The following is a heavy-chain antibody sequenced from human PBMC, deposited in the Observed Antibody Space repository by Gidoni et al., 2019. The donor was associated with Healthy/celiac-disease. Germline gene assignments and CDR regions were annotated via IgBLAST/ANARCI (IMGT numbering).Heavy chain of an antibody. V-gene: IGHV4-59*01. Sequence: QVQLQEEGPGLVKPSETLSLTGTVHDGSISSYYWSWIRQPPGKGLEWLGYIYYSGSTNYNPSLKSRVTISVDTAKNQFSLKLSSVTAADTAVYYCARDAQSGSFLNWFDPWGQGTLVTVSA. D-gene: IGHD1-26*01. CDR1: DGSISSYY. J-gene: IGHJ5*02. CDR3: ARDAQSGSFLNWFDP. CDR2: IYYSGST.